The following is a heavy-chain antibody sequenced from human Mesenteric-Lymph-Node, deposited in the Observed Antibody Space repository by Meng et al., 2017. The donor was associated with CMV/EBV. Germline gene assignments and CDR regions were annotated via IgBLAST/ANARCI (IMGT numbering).Heavy chain of an antibody. J-gene: IGHJ5*02. CDR3: ARGTMTTKKRLNWFDL. D-gene: IGHD3-22*01. CDR1: GYTFTGYY. CDR2: INPNSGGT. V-gene: IGHV1-2*02. Sequence: ASVKVSCKASGYTFTGYYMHWVRQAPGQGLEWMGWINPNSGGTNYAQKFQGRVTMTRDTSISTAYMELSRLRSDDTAVYYCARGTMTTKKRLNWFDLWGQGSLVTVSS.